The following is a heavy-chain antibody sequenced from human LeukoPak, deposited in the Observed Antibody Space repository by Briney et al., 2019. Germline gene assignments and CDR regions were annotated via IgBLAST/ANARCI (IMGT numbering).Heavy chain of an antibody. V-gene: IGHV4-59*08. J-gene: IGHJ6*03. CDR1: GGSISSYY. CDR3: ARSKRLRFLEWRNYYMDV. Sequence: SETLSLTCTVSGGSISSYYWSWIRQPPGKGLEWIGYIYNSGSTNYNPSLKSRVTISVDTSKNQFSLKLSSVTAADTAVYYCARSKRLRFLEWRNYYMDVWGKGTTVTVS. D-gene: IGHD3-3*01. CDR2: IYNSGST.